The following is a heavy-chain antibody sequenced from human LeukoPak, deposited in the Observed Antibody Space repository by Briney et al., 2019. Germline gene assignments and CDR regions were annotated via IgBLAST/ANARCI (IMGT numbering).Heavy chain of an antibody. D-gene: IGHD3-3*01. CDR3: AKPVGITIFGVVIF. Sequence: PGGSLRLSCAASGFTFSSYAMSWVRLAPGKGLEWVSAISGSGGSTYYADSVKGRFTISRDNSKNTLYLQMNSLRAEDTAVYYCAKPVGITIFGVVIFWGQGTLVTVSS. J-gene: IGHJ4*02. V-gene: IGHV3-23*01. CDR2: ISGSGGST. CDR1: GFTFSSYA.